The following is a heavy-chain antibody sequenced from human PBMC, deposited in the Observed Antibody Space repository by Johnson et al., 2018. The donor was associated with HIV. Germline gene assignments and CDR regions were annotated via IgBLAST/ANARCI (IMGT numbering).Heavy chain of an antibody. J-gene: IGHJ3*02. CDR1: GFTFSNAW. CDR2: IKSKTDGGTT. CDR3: TTDPRFLEWLLRGGTDPFHI. D-gene: IGHD3-3*01. Sequence: EVQLVESGGALVQPGGSLRLSCIGSGFTFSNAWMSWVRQAPGKGLEWVGRIKSKTDGGTTDYAAPVKGRFTSSRDNSKNTMYLQMNSLKIEDTAVYYCTTDPRFLEWLLRGGTDPFHIWGQGTMVTVSS. V-gene: IGHV3-15*02.